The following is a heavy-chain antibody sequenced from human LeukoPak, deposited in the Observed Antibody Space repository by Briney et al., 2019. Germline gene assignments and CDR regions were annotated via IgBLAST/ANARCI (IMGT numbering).Heavy chain of an antibody. J-gene: IGHJ6*03. CDR3: ARRELLKNYYYMDV. V-gene: IGHV3-43*01. CDR2: ISRDGGRT. CDR1: GFTFDDYS. D-gene: IGHD1-26*01. Sequence: GGSLRLSCAASGFTFDDYSMHWVRQVPGKGLEWVSLISRDGGRTYYADSVKGRFTISRDNAKNTLYLQMNSLRAEDTAVYYCARRELLKNYYYMDVWGKGTTVTVSS.